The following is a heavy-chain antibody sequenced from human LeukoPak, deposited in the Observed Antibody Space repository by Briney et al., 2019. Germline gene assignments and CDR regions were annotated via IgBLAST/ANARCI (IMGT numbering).Heavy chain of an antibody. V-gene: IGHV1-69*01. CDR3: TRGWLAETTVVTPYNY. Sequence: SVKVSCKASGGTFSSYAINWVRQAPGQGLEWMGGIIPIFGTPNYAQKFQGRVTITAVESMSTAYMELSSLRSEDTAVYYCTRGWLAETTVVTPYNYWGQGTLVTVSS. CDR1: GGTFSSYA. D-gene: IGHD4-23*01. CDR2: IIPIFGTP. J-gene: IGHJ4*02.